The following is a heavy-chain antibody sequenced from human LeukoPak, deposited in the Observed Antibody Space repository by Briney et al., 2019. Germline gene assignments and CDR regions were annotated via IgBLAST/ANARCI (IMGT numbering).Heavy chain of an antibody. Sequence: PGGSLRLSCAASGFTFSSYWMSWVRQAPGKGLEGVANIKQEGSEKYYVDSVKGRFTISRDNAKNSLYLQMNSLRAEDTAVYYCARDPRYCSSTSCHDAFDIWGQGTMVTVSS. V-gene: IGHV3-7*01. CDR3: ARDPRYCSSTSCHDAFDI. CDR2: IKQEGSEK. D-gene: IGHD2-2*01. J-gene: IGHJ3*02. CDR1: GFTFSSYW.